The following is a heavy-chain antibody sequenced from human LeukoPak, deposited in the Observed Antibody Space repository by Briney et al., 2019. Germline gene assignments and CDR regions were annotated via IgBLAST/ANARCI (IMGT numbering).Heavy chain of an antibody. D-gene: IGHD3-3*01. J-gene: IGHJ4*02. CDR2: IYFSGST. V-gene: IGHV4-59*08. Sequence: SETLSLTCTVSGGSISSYYWSRIRQPPGKGLEWIGYIYFSGSTNYNPSLKSRVTISVDTSKNQFSLKLSSVTAADTAVYYCARHGSYYDFWSGYPFDYWGQGTLVTLSS. CDR1: GGSISSYY. CDR3: ARHGSYYDFWSGYPFDY.